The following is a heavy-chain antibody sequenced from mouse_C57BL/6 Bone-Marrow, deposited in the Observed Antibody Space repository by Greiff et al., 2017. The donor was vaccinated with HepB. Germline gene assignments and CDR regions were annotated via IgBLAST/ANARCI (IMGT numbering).Heavy chain of an antibody. CDR1: GFTFSDYY. D-gene: IGHD1-1*01. Sequence: DVMLVESGGGLVQPGGSLKLSCAASGFTFSDYYMYWVRQTPEKRLEWVAYISNGGGSTYYPDTVKGRFTISRDNAKNTLYLQMSRLKSEDTAMYYCARHYYGSSYYYFDYWGQGTTLTVSS. CDR3: ARHYYGSSYYYFDY. J-gene: IGHJ2*01. V-gene: IGHV5-12*01. CDR2: ISNGGGST.